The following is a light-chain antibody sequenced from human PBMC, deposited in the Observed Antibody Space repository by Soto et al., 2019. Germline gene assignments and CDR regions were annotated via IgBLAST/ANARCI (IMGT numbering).Light chain of an antibody. V-gene: IGLV1-47*01. CDR3: AAWDDSLSGRV. J-gene: IGLJ2*01. CDR1: SSNIGSNY. CDR2: RNN. Sequence: QSVLTQPPSASGTPGQRVTISCSGSSSNIGSNYVYWYQQLPGTAPKVLIYRNNQRPSGVPDRFSGSKSGTSASLAISGLPSEDEADYYCAAWDDSLSGRVFGGGTKLTVL.